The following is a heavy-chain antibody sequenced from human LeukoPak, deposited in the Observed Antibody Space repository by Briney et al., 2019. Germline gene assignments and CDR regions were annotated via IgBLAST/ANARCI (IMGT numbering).Heavy chain of an antibody. CDR1: GDSISDHY. CDR3: AAEGDSVGSPIDP. Sequence: PSETLSLTCTVSGDSISDHYWSWIRQPPGRGLEWIGCLHSTGFTYSDPSFKSRVTISVDTYKNQFSLTVTSVTPADTAVYYCAAEGDSVGSPIDPWGQGILVTVSS. CDR2: LHSTGFT. D-gene: IGHD1-26*01. J-gene: IGHJ5*02. V-gene: IGHV4-59*03.